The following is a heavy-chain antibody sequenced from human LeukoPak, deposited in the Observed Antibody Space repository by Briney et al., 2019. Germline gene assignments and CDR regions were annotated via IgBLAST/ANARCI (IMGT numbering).Heavy chain of an antibody. Sequence: SETLSLTCTVSGGSISNYYWSWIRQPPGKGLEWIGYTFYRGSIDYSPSLQSRVTISVDTSKTHLSLRLTSVTAADTAVYFCARGVVLGQDDAFDIWGRGTMVTVSS. V-gene: IGHV4-59*12. J-gene: IGHJ3*02. CDR1: GGSISNYY. CDR2: TFYRGSI. CDR3: ARGVVLGQDDAFDI. D-gene: IGHD3/OR15-3a*01.